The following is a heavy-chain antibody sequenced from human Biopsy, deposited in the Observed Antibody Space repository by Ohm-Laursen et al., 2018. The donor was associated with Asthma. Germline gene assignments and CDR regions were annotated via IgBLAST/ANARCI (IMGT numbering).Heavy chain of an antibody. Sequence: KVSCKAPGGTFSNFAISWVRQAPGQGLEWLGGTMTVFGTTNYAQKFQGRVTITADESTSTAYMEVTSLRSEDTAIYYCARCQVGYSSGWSLLLKKIYYSGMDVWGQGTAVTVSS. D-gene: IGHD6-19*01. CDR3: ARCQVGYSSGWSLLLKKIYYSGMDV. J-gene: IGHJ6*02. CDR2: TMTVFGTT. CDR1: GGTFSNFA. V-gene: IGHV1-69*01.